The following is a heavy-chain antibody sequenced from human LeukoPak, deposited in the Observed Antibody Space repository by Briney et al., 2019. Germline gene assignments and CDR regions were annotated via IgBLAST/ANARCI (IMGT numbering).Heavy chain of an antibody. CDR2: ISAYNGNT. Sequence: GASVKVSCKASGYTFTSYGISWVRPAPGQGLEWMGWISAYNGNTNYAQKLQGRVTMTTDTSTSTAYMELRSLRSDDTAVYYCARDKPFYDSSGYYYYGMDVWGQGTTVTVSS. CDR1: GYTFTSYG. V-gene: IGHV1-18*01. CDR3: ARDKPFYDSSGYYYYGMDV. J-gene: IGHJ6*02. D-gene: IGHD3-22*01.